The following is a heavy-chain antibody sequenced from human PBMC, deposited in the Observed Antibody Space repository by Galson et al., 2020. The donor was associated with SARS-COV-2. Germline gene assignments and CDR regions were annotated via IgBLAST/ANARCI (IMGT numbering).Heavy chain of an antibody. CDR1: GGSVSSTSFK. CDR3: AREVVVVVATNWFDP. Sequence: SETLSLTCSVSGGSVSSTSFKWGWIRQAPGKGLGWIGSIYSSGSTYSNPSLKSRVTMSLDTSKNHFSLKLSSVTAADTAVYYCAREVVVVVATNWFDPWGQGTLVTVSS. J-gene: IGHJ5*02. CDR2: IYSSGST. D-gene: IGHD2-15*01. V-gene: IGHV4-39*02.